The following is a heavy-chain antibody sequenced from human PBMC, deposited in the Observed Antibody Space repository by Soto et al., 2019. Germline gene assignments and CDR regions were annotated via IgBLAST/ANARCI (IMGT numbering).Heavy chain of an antibody. CDR3: ARGTLYYYGSGSPEY. CDR1: VGSISSGDYY. V-gene: IGHV4-30-4*01. J-gene: IGHJ4*02. D-gene: IGHD3-10*01. CDR2: IYYSGST. Sequence: SETLSLTCTFSVGSISSGDYYWSWIRQPPGKGLEWIGYIYYSGSTYYNPSLKSRVTISVDTSKNQFSLKLSSVTAADTAVYYCARGTLYYYGSGSPEYWGQGTLVTLSS.